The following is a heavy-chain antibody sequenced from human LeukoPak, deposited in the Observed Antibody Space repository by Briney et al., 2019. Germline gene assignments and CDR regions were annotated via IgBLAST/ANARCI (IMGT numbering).Heavy chain of an antibody. J-gene: IGHJ4*02. D-gene: IGHD1-26*01. CDR3: ARVSGARPRNYFDY. CDR2: IIPIFGTA. CDR1: GYTFTSYG. Sequence: SVKVSCKASGYTFTSYGISWVRQAPGQGLEWMGGIIPIFGTANYAQKFQGRVTITADKSTSTAYMELSSLRSEDTAAYYCARVSGARPRNYFDYWGQGTLVTVSS. V-gene: IGHV1-69*06.